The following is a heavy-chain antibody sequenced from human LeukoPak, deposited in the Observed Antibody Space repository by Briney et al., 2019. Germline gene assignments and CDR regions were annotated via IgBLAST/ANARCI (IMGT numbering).Heavy chain of an antibody. CDR3: ARVSVGRDFWSGSDY. Sequence: ASVKVSCKASGYTFTSYYMHWVRQAPGQGLEWMGIINPSGGSTSYAQKFQGRVTMTRDTSTSTVYMELSSLRPEDTAVYYCARVSVGRDFWSGSDYWGQGTLVTVSS. D-gene: IGHD3-3*01. CDR2: INPSGGST. V-gene: IGHV1-46*01. CDR1: GYTFTSYY. J-gene: IGHJ4*02.